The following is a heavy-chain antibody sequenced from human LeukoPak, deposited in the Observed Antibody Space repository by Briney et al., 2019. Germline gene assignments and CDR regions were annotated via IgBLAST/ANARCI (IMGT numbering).Heavy chain of an antibody. CDR1: RVTLSSDV. CDR2: ISGSGGGT. V-gene: IGHV3-23*01. D-gene: IGHD6-13*01. Sequence: PGGSLRLSCAAPRVTLSSDVMRCGRQAPGKGLEWVSAISGSGGGTYYADSVKGRFTISRDNSKNTLYLKTNRLRAEDTAVYYCARRGAAGTYYFDYWGQGTLVTVSS. J-gene: IGHJ4*02. CDR3: ARRGAAGTYYFDY.